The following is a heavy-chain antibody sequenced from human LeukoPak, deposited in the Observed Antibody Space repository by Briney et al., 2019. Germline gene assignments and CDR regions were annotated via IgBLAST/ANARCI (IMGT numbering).Heavy chain of an antibody. CDR1: VFTFSGYY. CDR2: ISSSGSTI. Sequence: GGALRLSCAASVFTFSGYYISWIRQAPGKGLEWVSYISSSGSTIYYADSVKGRFTISRDNAKNSLYLQMNSLRAEDTAVYYCARDAIVVVPGHDYWGQGTLVTVSS. V-gene: IGHV3-11*01. J-gene: IGHJ4*02. CDR3: ARDAIVVVPGHDY. D-gene: IGHD2-2*01.